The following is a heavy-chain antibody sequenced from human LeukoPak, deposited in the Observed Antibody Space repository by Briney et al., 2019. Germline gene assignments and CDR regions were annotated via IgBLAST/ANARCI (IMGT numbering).Heavy chain of an antibody. Sequence: ASVKVSCKASGYTFSNYGISWVRQAPGLGLEWMGWMNPNSGNTGYAQKFQGRVTMTRNTSKSTAYMELSSLRSEDTAVYYCARVGGSGWYWGQGTLVTVSS. J-gene: IGHJ4*02. CDR3: ARVGGSGWY. CDR1: GYTFSNYG. CDR2: MNPNSGNT. V-gene: IGHV1-8*02. D-gene: IGHD6-19*01.